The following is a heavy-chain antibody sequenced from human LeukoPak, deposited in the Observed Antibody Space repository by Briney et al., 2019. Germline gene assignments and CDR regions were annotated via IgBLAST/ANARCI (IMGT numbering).Heavy chain of an antibody. J-gene: IGHJ4*02. Sequence: GGSLRLSCAASGFTFSNYGISWVRQAPGKGLEWVSSISTTSNYIYYADSVKGRFTISRDNAKNSLYLQMNSLRAEDTAVYYCARWGYCSNGNCYIDSWGQGSLVTVSS. CDR3: ARWGYCSNGNCYIDS. D-gene: IGHD2-8*01. V-gene: IGHV3-21*01. CDR1: GFTFSNYG. CDR2: ISTTSNYI.